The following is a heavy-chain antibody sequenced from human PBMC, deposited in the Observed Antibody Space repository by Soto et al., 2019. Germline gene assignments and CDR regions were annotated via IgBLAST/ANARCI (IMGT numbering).Heavy chain of an antibody. CDR1: GGSISSSSYY. D-gene: IGHD4-4*01. CDR3: ASLRGDYSRQQRYYYYYMDV. CDR2: IYYSGST. V-gene: IGHV4-39*01. Sequence: QLQLQESGPGLVKPSETLSLTCTVSGGSISSSSYYWGWIRQPPGKGLEWIGSIYYSGSTYYNPSLKSRVTISVDTPKNQFSLKLSSVTAADTAVYYCASLRGDYSRQQRYYYYYMDVWGKGTTVTVSS. J-gene: IGHJ6*03.